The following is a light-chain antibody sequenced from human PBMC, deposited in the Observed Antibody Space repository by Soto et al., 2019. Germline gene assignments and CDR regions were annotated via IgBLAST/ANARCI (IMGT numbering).Light chain of an antibody. CDR3: QQYGWT. V-gene: IGKV1-5*03. Sequence: DIQMTQSPSTLSASVGDRVTITCRASQSISSWLAWYQQKPGKAPKLLIYKASSLESGVPSRFSGSGSGTEFTLTISSLQPADFATYYCQQYGWTFGQGTKVDIK. CDR2: KAS. J-gene: IGKJ1*01. CDR1: QSISSW.